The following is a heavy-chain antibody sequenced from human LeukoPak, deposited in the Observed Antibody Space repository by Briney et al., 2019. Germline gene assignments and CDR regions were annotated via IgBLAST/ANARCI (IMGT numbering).Heavy chain of an antibody. V-gene: IGHV3-20*04. CDR2: INWNGGST. CDR1: GFTFDDYG. D-gene: IGHD1-1*01. Sequence: GGSLRLSCAASGFTFDDYGMSWVRQAPGKGPEWVSGINWNGGSTGYADSVKGRFTISRDNAKNSLYLQMNSLRAEDTALYYCARTGTTETPFDYWGQGTLVTVSS. CDR3: ARTGTTETPFDY. J-gene: IGHJ4*02.